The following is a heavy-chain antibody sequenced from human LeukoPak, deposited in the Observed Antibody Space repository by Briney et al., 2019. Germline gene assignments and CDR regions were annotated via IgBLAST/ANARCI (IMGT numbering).Heavy chain of an antibody. CDR3: ARDVEGSLDY. CDR1: GFTFSNYW. D-gene: IGHD5-24*01. CDR2: IKQDESEK. V-gene: IGHV3-7*01. Sequence: PGGCLRLSCAASGFTFSNYWMAWVRQAPGKGPEWVANIKQDESEKYYVDSMKGRFTISRDNAKKSLYLQMNSLRVDDTAVYYCARDVEGSLDYWGQGTLVTVSS. J-gene: IGHJ4*02.